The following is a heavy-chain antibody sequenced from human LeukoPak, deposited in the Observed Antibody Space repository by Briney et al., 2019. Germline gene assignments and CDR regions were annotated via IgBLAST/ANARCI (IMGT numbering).Heavy chain of an antibody. V-gene: IGHV1-18*01. D-gene: IGHD3-22*01. Sequence: EASVKVSCKASGYTFTSYGISWVRQAPGQGLEWMGWISAYNGNTNYAQKLQGRVTMTTDTSTSTAYMELRSLRSDDTAVYYCARDDGYYDSSGYYPVDYWGQGTLVTVSS. CDR1: GYTFTSYG. J-gene: IGHJ4*02. CDR2: ISAYNGNT. CDR3: ARDDGYYDSSGYYPVDY.